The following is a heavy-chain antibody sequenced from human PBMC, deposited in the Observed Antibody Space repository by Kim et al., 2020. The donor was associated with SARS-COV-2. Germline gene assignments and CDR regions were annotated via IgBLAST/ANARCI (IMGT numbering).Heavy chain of an antibody. Sequence: GGSLRLSCVASGFIVSSNYMSWVRQAPGKGLEWVSIINSDATTKYADSVKGRFTISRDNSKNILFLQMNSLRAEDTAVYYCGRAKGPATNKRFDCWGQGT. CDR1: GFIVSSNY. J-gene: IGHJ4*02. CDR3: GRAKGPATNKRFDC. D-gene: IGHD2-8*01. CDR2: INSDATT. V-gene: IGHV3-53*01.